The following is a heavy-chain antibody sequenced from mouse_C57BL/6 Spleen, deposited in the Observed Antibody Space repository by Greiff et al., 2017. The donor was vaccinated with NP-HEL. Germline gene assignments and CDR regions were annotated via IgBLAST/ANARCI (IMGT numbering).Heavy chain of an antibody. CDR3: ARRGYYGSSSAWFAY. Sequence: QVQLQQSGPELVKPGASVKISCKASGYAFSSSWLNWVKQRPGKGLEWIGRIYPGDGDTNYNGKFKGKATLTADKSSSTAYMQLSSLTSEDSAVYFCARRGYYGSSSAWFAYWGQGTLVTVSA. CDR2: IYPGDGDT. J-gene: IGHJ3*01. D-gene: IGHD1-1*01. V-gene: IGHV1-82*01. CDR1: GYAFSSSW.